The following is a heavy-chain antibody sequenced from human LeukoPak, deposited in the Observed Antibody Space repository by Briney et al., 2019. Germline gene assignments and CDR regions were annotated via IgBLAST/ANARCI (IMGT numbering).Heavy chain of an antibody. CDR2: ISASGGRL. J-gene: IGHJ4*02. V-gene: IGHV3-23*01. CDR1: GFSFNSYS. D-gene: IGHD1-14*01. CDR3: GKNPQTVGHIYFDS. Sequence: PGGSLRLSCAASGFSFNSYSMSWARQAPGKGLEWVSSISASGGRLDYADSVRGRFTISRDNPKNTLYLQMDSLTAEDTAVYYCGKNPQTVGHIYFDSWGQGTLVTVSS.